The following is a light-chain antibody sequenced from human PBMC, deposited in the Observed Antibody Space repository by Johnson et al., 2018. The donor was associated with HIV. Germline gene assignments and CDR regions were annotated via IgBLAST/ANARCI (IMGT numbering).Light chain of an antibody. Sequence: QSVLTQPPSVSAAPGQKVTISCSGSSSNIGNNYVSWYQQLPGTAPKLLIYDNNKRPSGIPDRFSGSKSGTSATLGITGLQTGAEADYYCGTWDSSLSAYVFETGTKVTV. CDR2: DNN. CDR3: GTWDSSLSAYV. V-gene: IGLV1-51*01. CDR1: SSNIGNNY. J-gene: IGLJ1*01.